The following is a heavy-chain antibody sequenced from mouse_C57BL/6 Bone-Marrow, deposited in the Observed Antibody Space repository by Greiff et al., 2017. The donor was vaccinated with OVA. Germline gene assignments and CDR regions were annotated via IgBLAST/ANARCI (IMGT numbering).Heavy chain of an antibody. CDR3: ARCPLLRGAMDY. CDR2: INPNNGGT. V-gene: IGHV1-18*01. D-gene: IGHD1-1*01. J-gene: IGHJ4*01. CDR1: GYTFTDYN. Sequence: EVKLQESGPELVKPGASVKIPCKASGYTFTDYNMDWVKQSHGKSLEWIGDINPNNGGTIYNQKFKGKATLTVDKSSSTAYMELRSLTSEDTAVYYCARCPLLRGAMDYWGQGTSVTVSS.